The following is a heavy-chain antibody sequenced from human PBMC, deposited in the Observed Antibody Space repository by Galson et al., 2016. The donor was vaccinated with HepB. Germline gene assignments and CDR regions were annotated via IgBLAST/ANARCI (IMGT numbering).Heavy chain of an antibody. CDR3: ARAYQYTLDY. D-gene: IGHD1-1*01. J-gene: IGHJ4*02. CDR1: GFTFSSYA. V-gene: IGHV3-23*01. Sequence: SLRLSCAASGFTFSSYAMSWVRQAPGEGLECVSSISGSGGSTSYADSVKGRFTISRDNAKSSLFLQLNSLRAEDTAVYFCARAYQYTLDYWGQGTLVTVSS. CDR2: ISGSGGST.